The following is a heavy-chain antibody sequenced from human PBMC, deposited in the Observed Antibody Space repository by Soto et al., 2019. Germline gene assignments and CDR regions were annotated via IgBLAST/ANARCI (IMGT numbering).Heavy chain of an antibody. CDR3: ARDISKGSSSFDY. CDR2: TYYRSKWYN. J-gene: IGHJ4*02. D-gene: IGHD6-6*01. V-gene: IGHV6-1*01. Sequence: QSPSRGLEWLGRTYYRSKWYNDYAVSVKSRITINPDTSKNQFSLQLNSVTPEDTAVYYCARDISKGSSSFDYWGQGTLVTVSS.